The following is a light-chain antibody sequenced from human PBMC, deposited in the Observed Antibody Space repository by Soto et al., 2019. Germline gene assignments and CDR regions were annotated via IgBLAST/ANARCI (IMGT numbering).Light chain of an antibody. CDR2: GAS. Sequence: EIVVTQSPATLSVSPGERATLSCRASQSVNTNFAWYQQKPGQAPRLLIYGASTRATGIPARFSGGGSGTEFTLTISSLQSEDFGLYYCQQYNNWPPITFGQGTRLEIK. CDR3: QQYNNWPPIT. V-gene: IGKV3D-15*01. J-gene: IGKJ5*01. CDR1: QSVNTN.